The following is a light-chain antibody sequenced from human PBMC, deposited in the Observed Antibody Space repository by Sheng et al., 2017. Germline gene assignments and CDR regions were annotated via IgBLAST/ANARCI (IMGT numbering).Light chain of an antibody. J-gene: IGLJ2*01. CDR3: QSFDSSGTYFV. CDR1: ALPSQY. CDR2: TDS. Sequence: SYELTQPPSVSRSPGQTARITCSGDALPSQYVYWYQKKPGQAPVLLIYTDSERPSRIPERFAGSSSGTTATLTISGVQAEDEADYYCQSFDSSGTYFVFGGGTEVDRP. V-gene: IGLV3-25*03.